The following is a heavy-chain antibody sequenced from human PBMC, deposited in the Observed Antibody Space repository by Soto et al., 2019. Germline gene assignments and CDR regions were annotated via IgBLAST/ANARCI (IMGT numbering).Heavy chain of an antibody. V-gene: IGHV3-30*18. CDR3: VKDPYAYGSGSYHLHY. Sequence: QVQLVESGGGVVQPGRSLRLACAVSGFRFSDYAMHWVRQAPGKGLEWVTVISYDGDEKSYADYVKGRFTISRDNPKKTLYLQINSLTPEDTAMYFCVKDPYAYGSGSYHLHYWGQGTLVTVSS. J-gene: IGHJ4*02. CDR2: ISYDGDEK. CDR1: GFRFSDYA. D-gene: IGHD3-10*01.